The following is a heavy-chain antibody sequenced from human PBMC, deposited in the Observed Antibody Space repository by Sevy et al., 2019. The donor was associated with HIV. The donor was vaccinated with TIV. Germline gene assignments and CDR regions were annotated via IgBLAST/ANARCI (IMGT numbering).Heavy chain of an antibody. Sequence: SETLSLTCTVSGYSISSGYYWGWIRQSPGKGLEWIGSFYLGGSPYYNPSLKSRVTISPDSSKNQFSLKLNSVTAADTAVYFCVRLVTAVVYYFDYWGQGTLVTVSS. CDR3: VRLVTAVVYYFDY. J-gene: IGHJ4*02. D-gene: IGHD5-18*01. V-gene: IGHV4-38-2*02. CDR2: FYLGGSP. CDR1: GYSISSGYY.